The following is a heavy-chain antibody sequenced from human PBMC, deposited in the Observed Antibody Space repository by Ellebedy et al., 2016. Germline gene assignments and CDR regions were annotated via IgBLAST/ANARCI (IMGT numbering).Heavy chain of an antibody. Sequence: GGSLRLXCAASGFTFSSYWMSWVRQAPGKGLEWVANIKQDGSEKYYVDSVKGRFTISRDNAKNSLYLQMNSLRAEDTAVYYCARAESRVVPAAIGKDWGQGTLVTVSS. CDR2: IKQDGSEK. CDR1: GFTFSSYW. J-gene: IGHJ4*02. V-gene: IGHV3-7*01. D-gene: IGHD2-2*01. CDR3: ARAESRVVPAAIGKD.